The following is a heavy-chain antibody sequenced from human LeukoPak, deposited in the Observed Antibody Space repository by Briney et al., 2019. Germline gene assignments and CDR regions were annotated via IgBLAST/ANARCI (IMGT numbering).Heavy chain of an antibody. D-gene: IGHD6-19*01. Sequence: GASVKVSCKVSGYTLTELSMHWVRQAPGKGLEWMGGFDPEDGETIYAQKFQGRVTMTEDTSTDTAYMELSSLRSEDTAVYYCATDFQSGEWLAFDYWGQGTLVTVSS. V-gene: IGHV1-24*01. CDR2: FDPEDGET. CDR1: GYTLTELS. J-gene: IGHJ4*02. CDR3: ATDFQSGEWLAFDY.